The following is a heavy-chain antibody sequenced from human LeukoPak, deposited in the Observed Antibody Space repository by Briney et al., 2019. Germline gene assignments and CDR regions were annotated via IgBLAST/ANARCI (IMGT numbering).Heavy chain of an antibody. CDR1: GFTFSDYY. J-gene: IGHJ4*02. CDR2: ISSSGSTI. D-gene: IGHD4-17*01. Sequence: GGSLRLSCAASGFTFSDYYMSWIRQAPGKGLEWVSYISSSGSTIYYADPVKGRFTISRDNAKNSLYLQMNSLRAEDTAVYYCARDPLKATVTTTYYFDYWGQGTLVTVSS. V-gene: IGHV3-11*04. CDR3: ARDPLKATVTTTYYFDY.